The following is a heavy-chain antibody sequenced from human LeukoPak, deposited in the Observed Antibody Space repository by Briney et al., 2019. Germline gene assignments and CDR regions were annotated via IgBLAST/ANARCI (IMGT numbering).Heavy chain of an antibody. D-gene: IGHD2-15*01. CDR1: GFTFGDYA. J-gene: IGHJ4*02. CDR2: IRSKAYGGTT. V-gene: IGHV3-49*04. CDR3: TRDPRGDPLYYFDY. Sequence: PGGSLRLSCTASGFTFGDYAMSWVRQAPGEGLEWVGFIRSKAYGGTTEYAASVKGRFTISRDDSKSIAYLQMNSLKTEDTDVYYCTRDPRGDPLYYFDYWGQGTLVTVSS.